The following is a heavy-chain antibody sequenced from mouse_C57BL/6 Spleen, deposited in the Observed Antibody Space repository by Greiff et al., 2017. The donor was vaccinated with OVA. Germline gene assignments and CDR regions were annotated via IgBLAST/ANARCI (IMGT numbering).Heavy chain of an antibody. J-gene: IGHJ3*01. CDR3: ARWKGSSSDGFAY. CDR2: IDPSDSYT. Sequence: QVQLKQPGAELVMPGASVKLSCKASGYTFTSYWMHWVKQRPGQGLEWIGEIDPSDSYTNYNQKFKGKSTLTVDKSSSTAYMQLSSLTSEDSAVYYCARWKGSSSDGFAYWGQGTLVTVSA. CDR1: GYTFTSYW. D-gene: IGHD1-1*01. V-gene: IGHV1-69*01.